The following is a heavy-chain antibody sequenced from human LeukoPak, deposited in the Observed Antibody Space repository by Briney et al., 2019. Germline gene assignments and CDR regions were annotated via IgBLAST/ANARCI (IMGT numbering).Heavy chain of an antibody. Sequence: SETLSLTCAVSGGSISSGGYSWSWIRQPPGKGLEWIGYIYHSGSTYYNPSLKSRVTISVDRSKNQFSLKLSSVTAADTAVYYCARGFYGDDVWGEVRYSDYWGQGTLVTVSS. CDR1: GGSISSGGYS. CDR3: ARGFYGDDVWGEVRYSDY. CDR2: IYHSGST. V-gene: IGHV4-30-2*01. D-gene: IGHD3-16*01. J-gene: IGHJ4*02.